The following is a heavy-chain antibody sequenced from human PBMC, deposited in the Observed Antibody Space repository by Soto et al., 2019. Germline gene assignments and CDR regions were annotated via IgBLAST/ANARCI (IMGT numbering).Heavy chain of an antibody. V-gene: IGHV3-21*01. J-gene: IGHJ4*02. CDR2: ISSGGTYL. D-gene: IGHD3-10*01. CDR1: GFTFHSYN. CDR3: AREKWFGEAGFDD. Sequence: EVQLVESGGGLVKPGGSLRLSCAASGFTFHSYNMNWVRQAPGKGLEWVSAISSGGTYLYYADSLKGRFTISRDNAKNSLCLQMDSLRAEDTAVYYCAREKWFGEAGFDDWGQGTLVTVSS.